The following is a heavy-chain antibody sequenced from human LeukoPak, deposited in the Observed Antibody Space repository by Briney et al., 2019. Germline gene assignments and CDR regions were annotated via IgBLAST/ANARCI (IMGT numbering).Heavy chain of an antibody. D-gene: IGHD3-22*01. CDR1: GYTFTTYG. V-gene: IGHV1-69*13. Sequence: SVKVSCKASGYTFTTYGISWVRQAPGQGLEWMGGIIPIFCTANYAQKFQGRVTITADESTSTAYMELSSLRSEDTAVYYCASPPDLMIEEYFQHWGQGTLVTVSS. CDR2: IIPIFCTA. CDR3: ASPPDLMIEEYFQH. J-gene: IGHJ1*01.